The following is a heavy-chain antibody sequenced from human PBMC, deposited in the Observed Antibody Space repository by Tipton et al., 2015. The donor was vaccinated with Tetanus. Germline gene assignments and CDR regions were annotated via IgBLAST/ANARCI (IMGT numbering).Heavy chain of an antibody. CDR3: AREADCSGGSCFSGDFDN. V-gene: IGHV3-33*01. CDR1: GFIFSSYG. Sequence: SLRLSCAASGFIFSSYGIHWVRQAPGKWLEWVAVSWYEGTDKYYADSVKGRFTISRDNSKNTIYLQRNSLRAEDTAVYYCAREADCSGGSCFSGDFDNWGQGTQVTVSS. J-gene: IGHJ4*02. D-gene: IGHD2-15*01. CDR2: SWYEGTDK.